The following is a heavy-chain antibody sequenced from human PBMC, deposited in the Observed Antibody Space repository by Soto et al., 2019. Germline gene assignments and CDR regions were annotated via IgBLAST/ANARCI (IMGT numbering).Heavy chain of an antibody. V-gene: IGHV6-1*01. J-gene: IGHJ6*02. Sequence: PSQTLSLTCAISGDSVSSNSAAWNWIRQSPSRGLEWLGRTYYRSKWYNDYAVSVKSRITINPDTSKNQFSLQLNSVTPEDTAVYYCAREGHYYDSSGYYVGYYYYGMDVWGQGTTGTVSS. CDR1: GDSVSSNSAA. CDR2: TYYRSKWYN. CDR3: AREGHYYDSSGYYVGYYYYGMDV. D-gene: IGHD3-22*01.